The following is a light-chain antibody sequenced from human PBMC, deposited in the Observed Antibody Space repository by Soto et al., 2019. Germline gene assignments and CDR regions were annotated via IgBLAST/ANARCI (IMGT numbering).Light chain of an antibody. CDR3: SSYTSSSTYVI. V-gene: IGLV2-14*03. Sequence: QSALTQPASVSGSPGQSITISCTGTISDVGGYNYVSWYQQHPGKAPKLMIYDVGNRPSGVSNRVSGPKSGNTASLTISGLQAEDEADYYCSSYTSSSTYVIFGGGTKLTVL. J-gene: IGLJ2*01. CDR1: ISDVGGYNY. CDR2: DVG.